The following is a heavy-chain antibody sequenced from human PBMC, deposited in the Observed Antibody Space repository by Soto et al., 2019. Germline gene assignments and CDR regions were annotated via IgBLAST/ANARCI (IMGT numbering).Heavy chain of an antibody. J-gene: IGHJ5*02. CDR1: GFPFSSYA. D-gene: IGHD3-10*01. CDR2: ISGSGSNT. V-gene: IGHV3-23*01. Sequence: EVQVLESGGGLVQPGGSLRLSCAASGFPFSSYAMTWVRQAPGKGLEWVSGISGSGSNTYYRDSVKGRFTISRDSSKNTVYLQMNNLRVEDTAVYYCAKRNVSGQRGNWFDPWGQGTLVTVSS. CDR3: AKRNVSGQRGNWFDP.